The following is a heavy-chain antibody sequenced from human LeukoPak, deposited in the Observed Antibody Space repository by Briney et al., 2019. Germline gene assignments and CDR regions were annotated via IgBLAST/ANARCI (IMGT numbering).Heavy chain of an antibody. J-gene: IGHJ4*02. CDR3: AKALQWLRYLMCDY. Sequence: PGGSLRLSCAASGFTFSSYAMSWVRQAPGKGLEWVSAISGSGGSTYYADSVKGRFTTSRDNSKNTLYLQMNSLRAEDTAVYYCAKALQWLRYLMCDYWGQGTLVTVSS. CDR1: GFTFSSYA. V-gene: IGHV3-23*01. CDR2: ISGSGGST. D-gene: IGHD5-12*01.